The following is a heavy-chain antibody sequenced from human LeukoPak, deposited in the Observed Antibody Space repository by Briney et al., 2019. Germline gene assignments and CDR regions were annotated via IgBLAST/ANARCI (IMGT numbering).Heavy chain of an antibody. CDR2: IKQDGSEK. Sequence: GGSLRRSCASSAFTFGIYLMTCVRRTPGQGVDFWAKIKQDGSEKYSVDSLKGRFTIYRDNAKKLLYLQMNSLRVEDTAVYYCARVGPPYYYYYMDVWGKGTTVTVSS. J-gene: IGHJ6*03. V-gene: IGHV3-7*01. CDR1: AFTFGIYL. CDR3: ARVGPPYYYYYMDV.